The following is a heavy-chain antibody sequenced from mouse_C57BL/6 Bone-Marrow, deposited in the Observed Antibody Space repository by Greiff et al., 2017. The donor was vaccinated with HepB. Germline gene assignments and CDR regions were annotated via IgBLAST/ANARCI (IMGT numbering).Heavy chain of an antibody. CDR1: GFTFSDYY. J-gene: IGHJ2*01. CDR2: ISNGGGST. Sequence: VQLQQSGGGLVQPGGSLKLSCAASGFTFSDYYMYWVRQTPEKRLEWVAYISNGGGSTYYPDTVKGRFTISRDNAKNTLYLQMSRLKSEDTAMYYCARQGYYYFDYWGQGTTLTVSS. V-gene: IGHV5-12*01. CDR3: ARQGYYYFDY.